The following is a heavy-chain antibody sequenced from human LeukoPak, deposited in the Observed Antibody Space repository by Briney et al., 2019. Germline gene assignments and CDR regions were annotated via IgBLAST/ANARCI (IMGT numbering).Heavy chain of an antibody. CDR2: IYSSGST. Sequence: SETLSLTCTVSGGSISSYYWSWIRQPAGKGLEWIGRIYSSGSTDYNPSLKSRVTMSVNTSKNQFSLKLTSVTAADTAVYYCARGIAAASERALDIWGQGTTVTVSS. CDR1: GGSISSYY. D-gene: IGHD6-13*01. J-gene: IGHJ3*02. CDR3: ARGIAAASERALDI. V-gene: IGHV4-4*07.